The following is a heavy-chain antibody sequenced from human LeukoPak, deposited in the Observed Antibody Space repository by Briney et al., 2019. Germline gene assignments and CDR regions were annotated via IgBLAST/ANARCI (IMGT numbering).Heavy chain of an antibody. CDR1: RFTFSTYA. D-gene: IGHD2-21*02. CDR2: IEAGGGDP. Sequence: PGGSLRLSCAASRFTFSTYAMGWVCQAPGEGLEWVSSIEAGGGDPFYADSVRGRFTISRDNSKKTLFLQLNSLRAEDTAVYFCAKGGHDFNPLYYWGQGTLVTVSS. J-gene: IGHJ4*02. V-gene: IGHV3-23*01. CDR3: AKGGHDFNPLYY.